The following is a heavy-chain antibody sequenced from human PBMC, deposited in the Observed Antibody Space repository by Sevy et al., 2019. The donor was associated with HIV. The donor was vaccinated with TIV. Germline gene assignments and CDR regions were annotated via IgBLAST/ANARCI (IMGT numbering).Heavy chain of an antibody. D-gene: IGHD1-26*01. V-gene: IGHV3-48*03. J-gene: IGHJ3*02. CDR1: GFAFSNYE. CDR2: ISSSGRTI. CDR3: ARGGESYSDAFDI. Sequence: GSLRLSCAASGFAFSNYEMNWVRQVPGKGLEWVSCISSSGRTIYYADSVKGRFTISRDNAKDSLYLQMNSLKAEDTTIYYCARGGESYSDAFDIWGQGTMVTVSS.